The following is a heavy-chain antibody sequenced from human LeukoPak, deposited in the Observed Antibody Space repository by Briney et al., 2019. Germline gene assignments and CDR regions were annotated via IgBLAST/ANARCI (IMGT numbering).Heavy chain of an antibody. CDR2: IYYSGST. V-gene: IGHV4-31*03. J-gene: IGHJ4*02. CDR3: ARTYMDGYNSWYFDY. Sequence: SETLSLTCTVSGGSISSGGYYWSWIRQHPGKGLEWIGYIYYSGSTYYNPSLKSRVTISVDTSKNQFSLKLSSVTAADTAVYYCARTYMDGYNSWYFDYWGQGTLVTVSS. CDR1: GGSISSGGYY. D-gene: IGHD5-24*01.